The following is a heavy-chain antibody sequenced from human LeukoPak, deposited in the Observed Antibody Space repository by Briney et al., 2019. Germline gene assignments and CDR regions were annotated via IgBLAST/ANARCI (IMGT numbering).Heavy chain of an antibody. CDR2: IYYSGST. CDR1: GGSISSSSYY. Sequence: SETLSLTCTVSGGSISSSSYYWGWIRQPPGKGLEWIVSIYYSGSTYYNPSLKSRVTISVDTSKNQFSLKLSSVTAADTAVYYCARAPDFWSGYWSAWFDPWGQGTLVTVSS. CDR3: ARAPDFWSGYWSAWFDP. D-gene: IGHD3-3*01. V-gene: IGHV4-39*07. J-gene: IGHJ5*02.